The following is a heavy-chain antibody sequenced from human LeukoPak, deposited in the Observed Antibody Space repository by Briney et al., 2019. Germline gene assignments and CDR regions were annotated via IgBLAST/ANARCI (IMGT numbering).Heavy chain of an antibody. J-gene: IGHJ4*02. Sequence: GASVKVSCKASGYTFTGYYMHWVRQAPGQGLEWMGWINPNSGGTNYAQKFQGRVTMTRDTAISTAYMELSRLRSDDTVVYYCAREIMTTVTHTESWGQGTLVTVSS. D-gene: IGHD4-17*01. CDR3: AREIMTTVTHTES. CDR2: INPNSGGT. V-gene: IGHV1-2*02. CDR1: GYTFTGYY.